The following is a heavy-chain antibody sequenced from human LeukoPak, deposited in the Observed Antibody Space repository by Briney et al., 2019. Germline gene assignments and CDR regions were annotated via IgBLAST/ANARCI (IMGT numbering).Heavy chain of an antibody. CDR2: ISSSSSTI. Sequence: GGSLRLSCAASGFIFRSYEMKWVRQAPGKGLEWVSYISSSSSTIYYADSVKGRFALSRDNAKNSLYLQMNSLRAEDTAVYYCARDHHRRLYDSQARNTFDIWGQGTMVAVSS. CDR1: GFIFRSYE. J-gene: IGHJ3*02. V-gene: IGHV3-48*01. CDR3: ARDHHRRLYDSQARNTFDI. D-gene: IGHD3-22*01.